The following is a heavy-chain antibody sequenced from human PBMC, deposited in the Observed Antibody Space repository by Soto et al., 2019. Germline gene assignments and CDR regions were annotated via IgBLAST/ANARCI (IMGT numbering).Heavy chain of an antibody. CDR2: IYYSGST. J-gene: IGHJ6*02. CDR1: GGSISSSSYY. D-gene: IGHD6-13*01. Sequence: SETLSLTCTVSGGSISSSSYYWGWIRQPPGKGLEWIGSIYYSGSTYYNPSLKIRVTISVDTSKNQFSLKLSSVTAADTAVYYCARHILAAAGTSYYYGMDVWGQGTTVTVSS. CDR3: ARHILAAAGTSYYYGMDV. V-gene: IGHV4-39*01.